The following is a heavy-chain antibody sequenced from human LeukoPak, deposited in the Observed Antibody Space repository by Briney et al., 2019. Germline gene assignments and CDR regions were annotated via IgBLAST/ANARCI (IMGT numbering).Heavy chain of an antibody. J-gene: IGHJ4*02. Sequence: ASVKVSCKASGYTFTSYGISWVRQAPGQGLEWMGWINPNSGGTNYAQKFQGRVTMTRDTSISTAYMELSRLRSDDTAVYYCAREADYYDSSGYYWDDYWGQGTLVTVSS. CDR3: AREADYYDSSGYYWDDY. CDR1: GYTFTSYG. V-gene: IGHV1-2*02. D-gene: IGHD3-22*01. CDR2: INPNSGGT.